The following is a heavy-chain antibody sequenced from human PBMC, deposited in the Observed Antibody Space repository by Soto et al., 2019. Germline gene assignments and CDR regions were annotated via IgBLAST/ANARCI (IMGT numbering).Heavy chain of an antibody. D-gene: IGHD3-3*01. CDR2: INSDGSST. CDR3: ARDVGDFWSGYPYGMDV. V-gene: IGHV3-74*01. J-gene: IGHJ6*02. Sequence: VQLVESGGGLVQPGGSLRLSCAASGFTFSSYWMHWVRQAPGKGLVWVSRINSDGSSTSYADSVKGRFTISRDNAKNTLYLQMNSLRAEDTAVYYCARDVGDFWSGYPYGMDVWDQGTTVTVSS. CDR1: GFTFSSYW.